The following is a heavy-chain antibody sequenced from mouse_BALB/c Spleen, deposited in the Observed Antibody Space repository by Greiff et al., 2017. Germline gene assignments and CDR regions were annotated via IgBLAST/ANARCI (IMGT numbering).Heavy chain of an antibody. CDR1: GFSLTSYG. Sequence: VQLVESGPGLVAPSQSLSITCTVSGFSLTSYGVHWVRQPPGKGLEWLGVIWVGGSTNYNSALMSRLSISKDNTKSHVFLKMNSLQTDDTAMYYCAKDLRSYDGLFDYWGQGTTVTVSS. J-gene: IGHJ2*01. V-gene: IGHV2-9*02. CDR2: IWVGGST. D-gene: IGHD2-12*01. CDR3: AKDLRSYDGLFDY.